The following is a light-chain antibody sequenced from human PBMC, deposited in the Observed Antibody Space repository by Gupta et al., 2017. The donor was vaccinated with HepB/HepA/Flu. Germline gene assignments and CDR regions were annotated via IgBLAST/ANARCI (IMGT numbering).Light chain of an antibody. CDR3: QSFDGSLSSYV. J-gene: IGLJ1*01. Sequence: QSVLTQPPLVSGAPGQRVPISCTGSSSDIGAGYDVHWYHQVPGAAPRLLISGNNNRPAGVPDRVSASKSGTSASLAIAGLHDEDEGDYYCQSFDGSLSSYVFGTGTKVTVL. CDR1: SSDIGAGYD. CDR2: GNN. V-gene: IGLV1-40*01.